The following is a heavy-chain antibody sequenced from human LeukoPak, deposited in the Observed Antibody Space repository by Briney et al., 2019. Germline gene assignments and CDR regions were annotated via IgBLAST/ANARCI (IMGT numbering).Heavy chain of an antibody. V-gene: IGHV3-23*01. CDR1: GFSLNNYA. J-gene: IGHJ4*02. D-gene: IGHD1-26*01. CDR2: ISASGGTT. Sequence: GGSLRLSCAASGFSLNNYAMNWARQATGKGLEWVSAISASGGTTYNSDSVKGRFTISRDSAKNTLYLQINSLRAEDSAVYYCARDGGRWELWWGQGTLVTVSS. CDR3: ARDGGRWELW.